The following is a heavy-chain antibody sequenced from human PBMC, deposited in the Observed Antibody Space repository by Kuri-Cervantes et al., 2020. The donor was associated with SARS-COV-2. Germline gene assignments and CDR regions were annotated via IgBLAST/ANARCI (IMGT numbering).Heavy chain of an antibody. J-gene: IGHJ3*02. Sequence: SETLSLTCNVSGASISDYYCSWIRQPPGRGLEWIGYIDHIGTTNFNPSLKSRVTMSVDTSKNHLSLSLSFVTAADTAVYYCATGTGYYPNDAFDIWGQGKMVTGSS. D-gene: IGHD3-9*01. CDR1: GASISDYY. CDR3: ATGTGYYPNDAFDI. V-gene: IGHV4-59*01. CDR2: IDHIGTT.